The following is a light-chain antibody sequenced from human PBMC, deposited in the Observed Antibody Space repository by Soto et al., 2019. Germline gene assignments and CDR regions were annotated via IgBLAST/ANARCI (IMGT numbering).Light chain of an antibody. CDR3: QQYGSSPWT. V-gene: IGKV3-20*01. CDR1: QSVTSSY. J-gene: IGKJ1*01. CDR2: GAS. Sequence: EIVLKQSPGTLSLSPGERATLSCRASQSVTSSYLAWYQQKPGQAPRLLIYGASSRATGIPDRFSGSGSGTDLTLTISRLEPEDFAVYYCQQYGSSPWTFGQGTKV.